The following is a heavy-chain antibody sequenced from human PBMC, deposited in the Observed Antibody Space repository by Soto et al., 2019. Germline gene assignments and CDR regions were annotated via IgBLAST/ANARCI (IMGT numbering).Heavy chain of an antibody. CDR1: GYTFTGYY. J-gene: IGHJ1*01. V-gene: IGHV1-2*02. CDR2: INPNSGDT. Sequence: QVQLAQSGAEVTKPGASVKVSCKTSGYTFTGYYIHWVRQAPGQGLEWMALINPNSGDTNYGLKFQGRVTLTRVLSINTVYMEVTSLRCDDTAVYYCAVAGLTFAYWGQGDLVTVFS. CDR3: AVAGLTFAY. D-gene: IGHD6-19*01.